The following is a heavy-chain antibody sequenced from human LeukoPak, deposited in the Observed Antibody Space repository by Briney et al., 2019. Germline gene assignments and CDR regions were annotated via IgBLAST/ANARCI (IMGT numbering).Heavy chain of an antibody. J-gene: IGHJ3*02. CDR1: GGSISSSSYY. CDR3: ARIPDSSGYYYADDAFDI. D-gene: IGHD3-22*01. Sequence: SETLSLTCTVSGGSISSSSYYWGWIRQPPGKGLEWIGSIYYSGSTYYNPSLKSRVTISVDTSKNQFSLKLSSVTAADTAVCYCARIPDSSGYYYADDAFDIWGQGTMVTVSS. V-gene: IGHV4-39*01. CDR2: IYYSGST.